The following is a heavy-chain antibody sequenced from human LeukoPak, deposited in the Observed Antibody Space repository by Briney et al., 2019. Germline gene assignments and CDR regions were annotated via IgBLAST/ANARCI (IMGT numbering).Heavy chain of an antibody. CDR3: ARAPYYYGSGNGDAFDI. Sequence: ASVKVSCKASGYTFNNYDINWVRQAPGQGLEWMGGIIPIFGTANYAQKFQGRVTITADESTSTAYMELSSLRSEDTAVYYCARAPYYYGSGNGDAFDIWGQGTMVTVSS. D-gene: IGHD3-10*01. V-gene: IGHV1-69*13. CDR2: IIPIFGTA. J-gene: IGHJ3*02. CDR1: GYTFNNYD.